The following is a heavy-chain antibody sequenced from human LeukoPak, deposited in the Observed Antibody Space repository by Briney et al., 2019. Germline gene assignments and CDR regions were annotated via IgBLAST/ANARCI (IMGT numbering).Heavy chain of an antibody. CDR3: AKDNSFRGRRAFDI. D-gene: IGHD2/OR15-2a*01. V-gene: IGHV3-48*03. J-gene: IGHJ3*02. CDR1: GFTFSSYE. Sequence: PGGSLRLSCAASGFTFSSYEMNWVRQAPGKGLEWVSYISSSGSTIYYADSVKGRFTISRDNAKNSLYLQMNSLSVEDTALYYCAKDNSFRGRRAFDIWGQGTMVTVSS. CDR2: ISSSGSTI.